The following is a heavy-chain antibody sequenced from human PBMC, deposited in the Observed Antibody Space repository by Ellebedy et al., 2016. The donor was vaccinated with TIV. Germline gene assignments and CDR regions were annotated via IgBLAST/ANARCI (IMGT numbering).Heavy chain of an antibody. V-gene: IGHV1-2*02. CDR1: GYTFTAYY. CDR3: AAVRIQIWFPNWFDP. D-gene: IGHD5-18*01. CDR2: INPNSGGT. Sequence: ASVKVSCKTSGYTFTAYYIHWVRQAPGRGLEWMGWINPNSGGTNYAQKFQGRVTMTRDTSISTAYMELSRLRSDDTAVYYCAAVRIQIWFPNWFDPWGQGTLVTVSS. J-gene: IGHJ5*02.